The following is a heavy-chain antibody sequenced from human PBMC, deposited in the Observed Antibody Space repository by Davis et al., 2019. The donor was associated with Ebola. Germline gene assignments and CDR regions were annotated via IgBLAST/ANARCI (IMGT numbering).Heavy chain of an antibody. CDR3: ARTALTSVSDSGLGYIYFGP. D-gene: IGHD5-24*01. CDR2: IRPGGST. V-gene: IGHV4-34*01. CDR1: NGSLSGFF. J-gene: IGHJ5*02. Sequence: SETLSLTCGVYNGSLSGFFWSWIRQPPGKGLEWLGEIRPGGSTNYSPSLKNRLTMSMDTSKNQVSLKLKSVTAADSAVYYCARTALTSVSDSGLGYIYFGPWGQGTLVTVSS.